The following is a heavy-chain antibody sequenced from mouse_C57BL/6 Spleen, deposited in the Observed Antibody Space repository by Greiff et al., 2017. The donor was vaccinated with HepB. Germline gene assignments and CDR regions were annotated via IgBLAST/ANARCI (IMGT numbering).Heavy chain of an antibody. V-gene: IGHV1-81*01. Sequence: VKLVESGAELARPGASVKLSCKASGYTFTSYGISWVKQRTGQGLEWIGEIYPRSGNTYYNEKFKGKATLTADKSSSTAYMELRSLTSEDSEVYFCARRGDYFDYWGQGTTLTVSS. CDR3: ARRGDYFDY. CDR2: IYPRSGNT. CDR1: GYTFTSYG. J-gene: IGHJ2*01.